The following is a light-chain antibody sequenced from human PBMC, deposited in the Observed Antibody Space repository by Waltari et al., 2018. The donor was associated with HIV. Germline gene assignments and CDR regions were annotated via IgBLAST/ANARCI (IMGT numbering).Light chain of an antibody. CDR1: QSVSTY. CDR3: QQGNSWPSIT. Sequence: EIVLTQSPATLSLSPGERATLSCRASQSVSTYFAWYQQKPGQAPRLLIYDASNRSTGIPARFSGSGSETDFTLLISSLEPEDFAVYYCQQGNSWPSITFGQGTRLDIK. J-gene: IGKJ5*01. CDR2: DAS. V-gene: IGKV3-11*01.